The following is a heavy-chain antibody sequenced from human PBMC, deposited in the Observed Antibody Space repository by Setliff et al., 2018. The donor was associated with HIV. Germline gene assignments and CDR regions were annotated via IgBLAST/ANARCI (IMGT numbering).Heavy chain of an antibody. V-gene: IGHV4-4*08. J-gene: IGHJ4*02. D-gene: IGHD1-26*01. CDR3: ARTRAPYFFDF. CDR1: GISINGYY. Sequence: SETLSLTCSVSGISINGYYWSWIRQSPRTRLEWIGYVSSIGNTNYNPSLKSRVTISGDTSKNQFSLPLNSGTAADTAVYFCARTRAPYFFDFWGQGAQVTVSS. CDR2: VSSIGNT.